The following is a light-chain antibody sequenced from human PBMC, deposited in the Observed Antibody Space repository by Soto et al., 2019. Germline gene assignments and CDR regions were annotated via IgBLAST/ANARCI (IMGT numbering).Light chain of an antibody. Sequence: QSALTQPASVSGSPGQSITISCTGTSSDVGSYTRVSWYQQHPGKAPKLMIYDGSKRPSGLSNRFSGSKSANTASLTISGLQTEDEADYYCSSYAGGSTLVFGGGTKLTVL. V-gene: IGLV2-23*01. CDR1: SSDVGSYTR. CDR3: SSYAGGSTLV. CDR2: DGS. J-gene: IGLJ2*01.